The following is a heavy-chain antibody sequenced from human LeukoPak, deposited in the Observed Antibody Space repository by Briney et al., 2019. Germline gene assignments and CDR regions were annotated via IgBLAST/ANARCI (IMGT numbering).Heavy chain of an antibody. V-gene: IGHV4-34*01. CDR2: INHSGST. CDR3: ARHETSSSWTSSFDY. J-gene: IGHJ4*02. CDR1: GGSFSGYY. Sequence: KSSETLPLTCAVYGGSFSGYYWSWIRQPPGKGLEWIGEINHSGSTNYNPSLKSRVTISVDTSNNQFSLRLSSVTAADTAVYYCARHETSSSWTSSFDYWGQGTLVTVSS. D-gene: IGHD6-13*01.